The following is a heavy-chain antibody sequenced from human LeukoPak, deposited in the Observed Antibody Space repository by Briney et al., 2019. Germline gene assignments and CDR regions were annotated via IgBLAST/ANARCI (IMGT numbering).Heavy chain of an antibody. V-gene: IGHV1-8*03. J-gene: IGHJ6*03. Sequence: ASVKVSCKASGYTFTGYYMHWVRQAPGQGLEWMGWMNPNSGNTGYAQKFQGRVTITRNTSISTAYMELSSLRSEDTAVYYCARGTWGDYDFWSGYYLTRYYYYYYMDVWGKGTTVTVSS. CDR3: ARGTWGDYDFWSGYYLTRYYYYYYMDV. CDR1: GYTFTGYY. D-gene: IGHD3-3*01. CDR2: MNPNSGNT.